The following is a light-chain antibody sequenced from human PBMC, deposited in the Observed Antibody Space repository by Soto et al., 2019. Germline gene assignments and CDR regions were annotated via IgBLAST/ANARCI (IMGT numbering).Light chain of an antibody. V-gene: IGLV2-14*01. CDR2: DVT. J-gene: IGLJ2*01. CDR1: SSDVGAYDY. Sequence: QSALTQPASVSGSPGQSITISCTGTSSDVGAYDYVSWYQHHPGKAPKLMIYDVTNRPSGVSDRFSGSKSGNTASLTISGLHTEDEADYHCSSDTRSSTLVFGGGTKLTVL. CDR3: SSDTRSSTLV.